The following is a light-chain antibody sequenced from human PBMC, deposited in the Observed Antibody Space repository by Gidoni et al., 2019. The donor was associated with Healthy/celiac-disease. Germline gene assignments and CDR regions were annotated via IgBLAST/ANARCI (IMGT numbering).Light chain of an antibody. V-gene: IGKV1-5*03. CDR2: KAS. CDR3: QQYNSYLFT. CDR1: QSISSW. J-gene: IGKJ3*01. Sequence: DIQMTQSSSTLSASVGDRVTITCRVSQSISSWLAWYQQKPGKAPKLLIYKASSLESGVPSRFSGSGSGTEFTLTISSLQPDDFATYYCQQYNSYLFTFGPGTKVDIK.